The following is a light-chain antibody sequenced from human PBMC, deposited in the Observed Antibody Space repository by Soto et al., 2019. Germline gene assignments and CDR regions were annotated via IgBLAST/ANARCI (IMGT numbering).Light chain of an antibody. CDR3: QQRSNWPT. CDR1: QSVSSY. V-gene: IGKV3-11*01. J-gene: IGKJ1*01. Sequence: EIVLTQSPATLYLSPGERATLSCRASQSVSSYLAWYQQKPGQAPRLLIYDASNRATGIPARFSGSWSGTGFNLTISSLEPEDFAVYYCQQRSNWPTFGQGTKVEIK. CDR2: DAS.